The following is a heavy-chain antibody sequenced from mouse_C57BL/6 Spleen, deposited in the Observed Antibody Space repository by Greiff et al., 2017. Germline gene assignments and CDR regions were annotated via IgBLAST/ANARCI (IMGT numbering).Heavy chain of an antibody. CDR3: ARPYSNYFDY. V-gene: IGHV5-6*01. J-gene: IGHJ2*01. Sequence: EVKLMESGGDLVKPGGSLKLSCAASGFTFSSYGLSWVRQTPDKRLEWVATISSGGSYTYYPDSVKGRFTISRDNAKNTLYLQMSSLKSEDTAIYYCARPYSNYFDYWGQGTTLTVSS. D-gene: IGHD2-5*01. CDR1: GFTFSSYG. CDR2: ISSGGSYT.